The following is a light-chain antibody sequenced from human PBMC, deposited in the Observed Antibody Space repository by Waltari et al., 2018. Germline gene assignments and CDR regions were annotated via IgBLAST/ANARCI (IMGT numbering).Light chain of an antibody. Sequence: QSALTQPASVSGSPGQSIPIPCTVTSSDIGGYNYVSWYQQVPGKAPKLIIYDVSNRPSGVSSRFSGSKSGNTASLTISGLQAEDEANYYCSSYIDSSTLELFGGGTSLTVL. V-gene: IGLV2-14*03. CDR3: SSYIDSSTLEL. CDR2: DVS. CDR1: SSDIGGYNY. J-gene: IGLJ2*01.